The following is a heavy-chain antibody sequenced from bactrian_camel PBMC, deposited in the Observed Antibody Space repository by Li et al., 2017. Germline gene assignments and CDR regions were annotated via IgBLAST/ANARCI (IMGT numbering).Heavy chain of an antibody. CDR2: IAPSTGST. Sequence: HVQLVESGGGTVQAGGSLRLSCKSSVSTNCIGWFRQAPGKEREGVAAIAPSTGSTYYDDSIKGRFSVSHVNSNNTLLLQMNSLKPEDTAVYYCAADLGWCGSAPLQREFRNWGQGTQVTVS. CDR3: AADLGWCGSAPLQREFRN. J-gene: IGHJ4*01. D-gene: IGHD6*01. V-gene: IGHV3S53*01. CDR1: VSTNC.